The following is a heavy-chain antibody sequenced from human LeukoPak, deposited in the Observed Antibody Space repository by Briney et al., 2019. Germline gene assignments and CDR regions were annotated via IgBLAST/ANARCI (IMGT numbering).Heavy chain of an antibody. CDR1: GFTFSNYA. V-gene: IGHV3-23*01. CDR2: ISGSGGST. CDR3: AKSRGESRGASNY. Sequence: PGGSLRLSCAASGFTFSNYAMSWVRQAPGKGLEWVSAISGSGGSTYYADSVKGRFTISRDNSKNTPSLQMNSLRAEDMAVYYCAKSRGESRGASNYWGQGTLVTVSS. J-gene: IGHJ4*02. D-gene: IGHD1-26*01.